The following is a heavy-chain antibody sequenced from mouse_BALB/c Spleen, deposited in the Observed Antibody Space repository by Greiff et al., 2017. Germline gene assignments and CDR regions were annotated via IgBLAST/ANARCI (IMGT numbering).Heavy chain of an antibody. Sequence: EVNLVESGGGLVQPGGSLKLSCAASGFTFSSYGMSWVRQTPDKRLELVATINSNGGSTYYPDSVKGRFTISRDNAKNTLYLQMSSLKSEDTAMYYCAREGLRRDYYAMDYWGQGTSVTVSS. CDR3: AREGLRRDYYAMDY. CDR2: INSNGGST. V-gene: IGHV5-6-3*01. J-gene: IGHJ4*01. D-gene: IGHD2-2*01. CDR1: GFTFSSYG.